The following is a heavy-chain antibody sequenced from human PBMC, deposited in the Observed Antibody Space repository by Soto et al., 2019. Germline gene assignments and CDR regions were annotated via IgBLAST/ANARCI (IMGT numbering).Heavy chain of an antibody. CDR1: GGSFSGYY. CDR3: ARDLSSSGWYSDYWFDP. CDR2: INHSGST. D-gene: IGHD6-19*01. J-gene: IGHJ5*02. V-gene: IGHV4-34*01. Sequence: SETLSLTCAVYGGSFSGYYWSWIRQPPGKGLEWIGEINHSGSTNYNPSLKSRVTISVDTSKNQFSLKLSTVTAADTALYYCARDLSSSGWYSDYWFDPWGQGTLVTVSS.